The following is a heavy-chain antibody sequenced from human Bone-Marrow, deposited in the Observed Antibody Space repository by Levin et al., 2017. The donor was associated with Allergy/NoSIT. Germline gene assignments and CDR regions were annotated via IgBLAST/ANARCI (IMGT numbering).Heavy chain of an antibody. CDR3: AKGGDFWIPGDFDY. J-gene: IGHJ4*02. CDR1: GFTFSSYG. V-gene: IGHV3-30*18. Sequence: GGSLRLSCAASGFTFSSYGMHWVRQAPGKGLEWVAVISYDGSNKYYADSVKGRFTISRDNSKNTLYLQMNSLRAEDTAVYYCAKGGDFWIPGDFDYWGQGTLVTVSS. CDR2: ISYDGSNK. D-gene: IGHD3-3*01.